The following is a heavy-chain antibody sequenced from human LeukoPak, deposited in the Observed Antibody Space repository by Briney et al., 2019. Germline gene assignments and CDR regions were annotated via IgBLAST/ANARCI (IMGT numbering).Heavy chain of an antibody. J-gene: IGHJ4*02. CDR3: ARGYHGSGSYYTAY. CDR2: IKQDGSEK. Sequence: PGGSLRLSCAASGFTFSSYWMTWVRQAPGKGPEWVANIKQDGSEKYYVDPVKGRFTIFRDNVKNSLYLQMNSLRAEDTAVYYCARGYHGSGSYYTAYWGQGTLVTVSS. CDR1: GFTFSSYW. D-gene: IGHD3-10*01. V-gene: IGHV3-7*04.